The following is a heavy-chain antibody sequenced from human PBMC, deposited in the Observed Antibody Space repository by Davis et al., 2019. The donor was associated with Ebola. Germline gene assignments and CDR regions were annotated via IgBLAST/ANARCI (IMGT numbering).Heavy chain of an antibody. J-gene: IGHJ4*02. D-gene: IGHD2-21*01. V-gene: IGHV1-46*01. CDR3: ARDRGMVSPYYFDY. CDR1: GYTFTNYY. Sequence: AASVTVSCKASGYTFTNYYMHWVRQAPAQGLEWMGIINPSGGSTSYAQKLQGRVTMTTDTSTSTAYMELRSLRSDDTAVYYCARDRGMVSPYYFDYWGQGTLVTVSS. CDR2: INPSGGST.